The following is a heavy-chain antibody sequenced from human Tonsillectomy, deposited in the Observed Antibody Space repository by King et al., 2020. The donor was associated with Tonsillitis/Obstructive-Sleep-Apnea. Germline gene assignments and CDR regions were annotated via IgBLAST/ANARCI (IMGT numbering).Heavy chain of an antibody. CDR2: FWGSGGST. CDR3: AKGGGPELFTLDY. Sequence: VQLVESGGGLVQPGGSLGLSCTASEFTFSNYAMSWVRQAPGKGLGGGSGFWGSGGSTFYADSGKGRFTISRDNSKNPPYLQMKSLRAEDTAVYYCAKGGGPELFTLDYWGRGTLVTVSS. D-gene: IGHD1-26*01. V-gene: IGHV3-23*04. CDR1: EFTFSNYA. J-gene: IGHJ4*02.